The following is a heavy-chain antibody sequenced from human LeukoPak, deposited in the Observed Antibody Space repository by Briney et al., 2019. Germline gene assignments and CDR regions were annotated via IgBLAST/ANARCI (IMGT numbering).Heavy chain of an antibody. V-gene: IGHV7-4-1*02. D-gene: IGHD3-22*01. CDR3: ARGGRGAYYDSSGYYLYYFDY. J-gene: IGHJ4*02. CDR1: GYTFISYA. Sequence: ASVKVSCKASGYTFISYAMGWVRQAPRQGLEWMGWINTDTGNPTYGQDFTGRFVFSLDTSVSTAYLQISSLKAEDTAVYYCARGGRGAYYDSSGYYLYYFDYWGQGTLVTVSS. CDR2: INTDTGNP.